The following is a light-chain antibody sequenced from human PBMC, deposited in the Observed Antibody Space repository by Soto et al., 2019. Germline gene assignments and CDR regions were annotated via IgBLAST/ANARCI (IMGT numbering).Light chain of an antibody. V-gene: IGKV1-6*01. J-gene: IGKJ2*01. CDR3: LQDHNFPHT. Sequence: AIQMTQSPCSLSASVGDRVTITCRASQDIRDDLGWYQQKPGKAPKLLIYAAFSLQSGVPSRFSGSGSGTEFTLTISSLQPEDFATYYCLQDHNFPHTFGQGTKLEIK. CDR1: QDIRDD. CDR2: AAF.